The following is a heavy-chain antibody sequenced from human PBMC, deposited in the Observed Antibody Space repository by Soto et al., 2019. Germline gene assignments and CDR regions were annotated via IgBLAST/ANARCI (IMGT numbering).Heavy chain of an antibody. J-gene: IGHJ4*02. D-gene: IGHD3-22*01. CDR1: GGSNSSGDYY. V-gene: IGHV4-30-4*01. CDR2: IYYSGST. Sequence: QVQLQESGPGLVKPSQTLSLTCTVSGGSNSSGDYYWSWIRQPPGKGLEWIGYIYYSGSTYYNPSLKSRVTISVDTSKNQFSLKLSSVTAADTAVYYCARELVDSSGYSFVNTLTDYWGQGTLVTVSS. CDR3: ARELVDSSGYSFVNTLTDY.